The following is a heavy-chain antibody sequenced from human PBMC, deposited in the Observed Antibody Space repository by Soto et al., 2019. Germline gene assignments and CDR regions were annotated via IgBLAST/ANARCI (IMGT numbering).Heavy chain of an antibody. CDR2: IYYSGST. CDR3: RSVALTSPGAIYYFYYGMEV. CDR1: GGSISSSSYY. V-gene: IGHV4-39*01. D-gene: IGHD2-2*01. Sequence: AETLASTFTVSGGSISSSSYYCGWIRQPPVKVLEWIGSIYYSGSTYYNPSLKSRVTISVYTSKNQFSLKMRSVTAADTAVYYCRSVALTSPGAIYYFYYGMEVWAQGTTVTVSS. J-gene: IGHJ6*01.